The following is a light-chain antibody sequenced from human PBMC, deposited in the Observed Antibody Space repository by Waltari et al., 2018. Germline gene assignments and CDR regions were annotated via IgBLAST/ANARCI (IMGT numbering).Light chain of an antibody. V-gene: IGLV2-23*02. J-gene: IGLJ2*01. Sequence: QSALTQPASVSGSPGQSITVSCIGTSNDIGSYNFVSWFQQHPGRAPKLMIYDVSGLPLVVSNRFSGSKSGNTASLTISGLQAKDEADYYCFSYAGSNSFAFGGGTRVTVL. CDR3: FSYAGSNSFA. CDR2: DVS. CDR1: SNDIGSYNF.